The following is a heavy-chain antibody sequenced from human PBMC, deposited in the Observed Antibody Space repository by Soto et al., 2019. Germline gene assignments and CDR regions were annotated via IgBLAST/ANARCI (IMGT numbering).Heavy chain of an antibody. D-gene: IGHD3-3*01. V-gene: IGHV3-15*01. Sequence: EVQLVESGGGLVKPGGSLRLSCAASGFTFSNAWMSWVRQAPGKGLEWVGRIKSKTDGGTTDYAAPVKGRFTISRDDSKNTLYLQMNSLKTEDTAVYYCTTEQSATYYDFWSGYLPQYYFDYWGQGTLVTVSS. CDR1: GFTFSNAW. CDR3: TTEQSATYYDFWSGYLPQYYFDY. J-gene: IGHJ4*02. CDR2: IKSKTDGGTT.